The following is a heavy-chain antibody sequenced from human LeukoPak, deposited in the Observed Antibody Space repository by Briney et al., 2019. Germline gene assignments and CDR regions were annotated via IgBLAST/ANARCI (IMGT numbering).Heavy chain of an antibody. J-gene: IGHJ3*02. V-gene: IGHV5-51*01. Sequence: GESLKISCKGSGYSFTTYWIGWVRQMPGKGLEWMATIYPGDSQARYSPSFQGQATISADKSITTAYLQWSSLKASDTAMYYCARWSLHDAFDMWGQGTMVTVSS. CDR1: GYSFTTYW. D-gene: IGHD4-11*01. CDR2: IYPGDSQA. CDR3: ARWSLHDAFDM.